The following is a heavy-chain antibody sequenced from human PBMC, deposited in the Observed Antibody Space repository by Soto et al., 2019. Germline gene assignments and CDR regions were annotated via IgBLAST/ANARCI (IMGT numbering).Heavy chain of an antibody. V-gene: IGHV1-18*01. CDR3: ARESDMTTVTTFDY. CDR2: ISAYNGNT. CDR1: GYTFTSYG. Sequence: QVQLVQSGAEVKKPGASVKVSCKASGYTFTSYGISWVRQAPGQGLEWMGWISAYNGNTNYAQKLQGRVTMTTDTXRSTAYMEVRSLRSDDTAVYYCARESDMTTVTTFDYWGQGTLVTVSS. D-gene: IGHD4-17*01. J-gene: IGHJ4*02.